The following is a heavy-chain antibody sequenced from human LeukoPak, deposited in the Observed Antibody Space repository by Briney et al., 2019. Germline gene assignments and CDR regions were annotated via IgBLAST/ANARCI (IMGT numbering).Heavy chain of an antibody. CDR1: GASISGFY. J-gene: IGHJ4*02. CDR2: IYYSGST. Sequence: PSETLSLTCSVSGASISGFYWSWLRQPPGKGLEWIGYIYYSGSTNYNPSLKSRVTISVDTSKNQFSLKLSSVTAADTAVYYCARDRGDYDSSGYYGYFDYWGQGALVTVSS. D-gene: IGHD3-22*01. CDR3: ARDRGDYDSSGYYGYFDY. V-gene: IGHV4-59*01.